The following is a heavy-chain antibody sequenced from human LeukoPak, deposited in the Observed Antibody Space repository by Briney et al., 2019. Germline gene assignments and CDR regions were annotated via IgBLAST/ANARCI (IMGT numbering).Heavy chain of an antibody. CDR1: GFTFSSYA. V-gene: IGHV3-30-3*01. CDR3: ARDRPHFDY. Sequence: PGGSLRLSCAASGFTFSSYAMHWVRQAPGKGLEWVAVISYDGSNKYYADSVKGRFTISRDNSKNTLYLKMNSLRAEDTAVYYCARDRPHFDYWGQGTLVTVSS. D-gene: IGHD6-6*01. J-gene: IGHJ4*02. CDR2: ISYDGSNK.